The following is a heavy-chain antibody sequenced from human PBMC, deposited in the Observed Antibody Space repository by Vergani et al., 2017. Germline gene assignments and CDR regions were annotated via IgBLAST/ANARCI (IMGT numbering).Heavy chain of an antibody. CDR2: INPSGGST. CDR1: GYTFTSYG. D-gene: IGHD1-26*01. J-gene: IGHJ4*02. V-gene: IGHV1-46*01. Sequence: QVQLVQSGAEVKKPGASVKVSCKASGYTFTSYGISWVRQAPGQGLEWMGIINPSGGSTSYAQKFQGRVTMTRDTSTSTVYMELSSLRSEDTAVYYCARGRWELHPPGGYWGQGTLVTVSS. CDR3: ARGRWELHPPGGY.